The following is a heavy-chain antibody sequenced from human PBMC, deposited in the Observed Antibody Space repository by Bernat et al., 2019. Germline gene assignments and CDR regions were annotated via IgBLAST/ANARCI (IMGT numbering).Heavy chain of an antibody. D-gene: IGHD6-19*01. CDR3: ARVEGSSGWSFDC. Sequence: QVQLVESGGGVVQPGRSLRLSCAASGFTFSSYSMHWVRQAPGKGLEWVAVIWYDGSNKYYADSVKGRFTISRDNSKNTLDLKMNSLRAEDTAVYYCARVEGSSGWSFDCWGQGTLVTVSS. J-gene: IGHJ4*02. CDR2: IWYDGSNK. V-gene: IGHV3-33*01. CDR1: GFTFSSYS.